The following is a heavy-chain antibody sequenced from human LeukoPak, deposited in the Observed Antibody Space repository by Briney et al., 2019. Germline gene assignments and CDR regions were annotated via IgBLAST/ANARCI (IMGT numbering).Heavy chain of an antibody. CDR1: GFTFSSYS. D-gene: IGHD3-3*01. V-gene: IGHV3-21*01. CDR2: ISSSSSYI. CDR3: ARDGAWAIFGVVSRNDAFDI. Sequence: PGGSLRLSCAASGFTFSSYSMNWVRQAPGKGLEWVSSISSSSSYIYYADSVKGRFTISRDNAKNSLYLQMNSLRAEDTAVYYCARDGAWAIFGVVSRNDAFDIWGQGTVVTVSS. J-gene: IGHJ3*02.